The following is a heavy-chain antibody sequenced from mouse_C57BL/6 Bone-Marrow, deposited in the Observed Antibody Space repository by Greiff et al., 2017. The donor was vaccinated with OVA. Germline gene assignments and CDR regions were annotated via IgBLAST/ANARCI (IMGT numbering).Heavy chain of an antibody. CDR2: IYPRSGNT. V-gene: IGHV1-81*01. CDR3: ARRLRGGGDY. Sequence: QVQLKESGAELARPGASVKLSCKASGYTFTSYGISWVKQRPGQGLEWIGEIYPRSGNTYYNEKFKGKATLTADKSSSTAYMELRSLTSEDSAVYFCARRLRGGGDYWGQGTSVTVSS. D-gene: IGHD2-4*01. CDR1: GYTFTSYG. J-gene: IGHJ4*01.